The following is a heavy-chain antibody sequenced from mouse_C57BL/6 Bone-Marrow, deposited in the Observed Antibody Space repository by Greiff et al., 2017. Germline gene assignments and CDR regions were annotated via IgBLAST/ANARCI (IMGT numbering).Heavy chain of an antibody. V-gene: IGHV5-6*01. D-gene: IGHD3-2*02. J-gene: IGHJ2*01. Sequence: EVKVVESGGDLVKPGGSLKLSCAASGFTFSSYGMSWVRQTPDKRLEWVATISSGGSYTYYPDSVKGRFTISRDNAKNTLYLQMSSRKSEDTAMYYCARLDSSGYFDYWGQGTTLTVSS. CDR1: GFTFSSYG. CDR3: ARLDSSGYFDY. CDR2: ISSGGSYT.